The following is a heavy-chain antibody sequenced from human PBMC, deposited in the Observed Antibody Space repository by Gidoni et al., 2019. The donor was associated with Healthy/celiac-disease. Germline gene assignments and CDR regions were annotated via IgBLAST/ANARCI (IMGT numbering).Heavy chain of an antibody. J-gene: IGHJ5*02. D-gene: IGHD3-3*01. CDR3: ARVGEYYDFWSGYSRWGDNWFDP. V-gene: IGHV4-59*01. Sequence: QVQLQESGPGLVKPSETLSLTCPVSGGSISRYYWSWIRQPPGKGLEWIGYIYYSGSTNYNPSLKSRVTISVDTSKNQFSLKLSSVTAADTAVYYCARVGEYYDFWSGYSRWGDNWFDPWGQGTLVTVSS. CDR1: GGSISRYY. CDR2: IYYSGST.